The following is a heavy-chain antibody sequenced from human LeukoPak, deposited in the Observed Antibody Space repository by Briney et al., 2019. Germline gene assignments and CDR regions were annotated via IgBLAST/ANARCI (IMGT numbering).Heavy chain of an antibody. D-gene: IGHD2-2*01. CDR1: ESIFKTYA. V-gene: IGHV1-3*01. J-gene: IGHJ3*01. CDR3: ATESTTVYDAFHS. Sequence: ASVKVSCKASESIFKTYAVHWVRQAPGQGLEWMGWINAGNDDTRSSKRLQGRVSITRDTSANIAYMELNGLRSEDTAVYYCATESTTVYDAFHSWGQGTMVLVSS. CDR2: INAGNDDT.